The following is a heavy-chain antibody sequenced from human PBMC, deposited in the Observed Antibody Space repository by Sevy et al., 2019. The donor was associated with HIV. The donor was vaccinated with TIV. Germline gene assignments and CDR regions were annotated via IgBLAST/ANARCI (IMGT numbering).Heavy chain of an antibody. J-gene: IGHJ3*02. CDR1: GFTFSSYS. CDR3: ARNNCGITNCYMGDVFDI. CDR2: ISGISNYI. V-gene: IGHV3-21*01. D-gene: IGHD2-2*02. Sequence: GGSVRLSCAASGFTFSSYSMNWVRQAPGKGLEWVSSISGISNYIYYADSMKGRFTVSRDNARNSLYLQMNSLRAEDTAVYYCARNNCGITNCYMGDVFDIWGQGTMVTVSS.